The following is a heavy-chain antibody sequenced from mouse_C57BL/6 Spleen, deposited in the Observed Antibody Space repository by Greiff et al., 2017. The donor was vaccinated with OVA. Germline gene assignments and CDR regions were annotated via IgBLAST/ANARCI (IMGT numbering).Heavy chain of an antibody. CDR1: GYTFTSYW. CDR3: EDIYDCYIDY. CDR2: INPSSGYT. Sequence: QVQLQQSGAELAKPGASVKLSCKASGYTFTSYWMHWVKQRPGQGLEWIGYINPSSGYTKYNQKFKDKATLTADKSSSTAYMQLSSLTYEDSEVYYCEDIYDCYIDYWGQGTTLTVSS. D-gene: IGHD2-3*01. V-gene: IGHV1-7*01. J-gene: IGHJ2*01.